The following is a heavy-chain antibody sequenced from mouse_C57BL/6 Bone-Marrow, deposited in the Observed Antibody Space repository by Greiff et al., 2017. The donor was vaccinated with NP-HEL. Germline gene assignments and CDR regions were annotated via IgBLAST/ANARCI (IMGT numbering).Heavy chain of an antibody. J-gene: IGHJ4*01. CDR2: IRSKSNNYAT. D-gene: IGHD2-3*01. CDR3: VRHNCYYPGAMDY. Sequence: EVMLVESGGGLVQPKGSLKLSCAASGFSFNTYAMNWVRQAPGKGLEWVARIRSKSNNYATYYAVSVKDRFTISRDDSESMLYLKMNNLKTEDTAMYYCVRHNCYYPGAMDYWGQGTSVTVSS. CDR1: GFSFNTYA. V-gene: IGHV10-1*01.